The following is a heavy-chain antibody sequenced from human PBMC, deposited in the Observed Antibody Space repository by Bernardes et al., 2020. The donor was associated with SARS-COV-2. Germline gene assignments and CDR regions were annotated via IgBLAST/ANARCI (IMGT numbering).Heavy chain of an antibody. CDR2: MNPISGDT. V-gene: IGHV1-8*01. J-gene: IGHJ4*02. CDR3: AVGSPNCCECGNF. D-gene: IGHD1-1*01. Sequence: SFPASGYTFSNHNINWVRVRQATGQGLEWVGWMNPISGDTGYEQNLQGRVSMTRDTSISTAYLELNSLRADDTALYYCAVGSPNCCECGNFWGQGTLITVSS. CDR1: GYTFSNHN.